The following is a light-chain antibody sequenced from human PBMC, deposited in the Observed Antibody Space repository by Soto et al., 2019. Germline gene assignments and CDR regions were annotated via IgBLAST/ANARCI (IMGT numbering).Light chain of an antibody. CDR1: SSNIGSNT. Sequence: QSVLTQPPSASGTPGQRVTISCSGSSSNIGSNTVNWYQQLPGTAPKRLIYSNNERPSGVPARFSGSKSGTSASLAISGLQSEDDADFYCAAWDDSLNAYVIGTGTKVTVL. CDR2: SNN. V-gene: IGLV1-44*01. CDR3: AAWDDSLNAYV. J-gene: IGLJ1*01.